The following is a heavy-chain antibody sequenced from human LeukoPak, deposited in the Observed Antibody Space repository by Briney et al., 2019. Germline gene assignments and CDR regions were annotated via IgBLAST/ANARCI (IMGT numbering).Heavy chain of an antibody. Sequence: GGSLRLSCAASGFTFSNAWMSWVRQAPGKGLEWVSIIDRGGSTYYADSVKGRFTISRDNSKSTLYLQMNSLRGEDTAVYYCASRDRGYYYGLDVWGQGTTVTVSS. J-gene: IGHJ6*02. V-gene: IGHV3-53*01. CDR2: IDRGGST. D-gene: IGHD5-24*01. CDR1: GFTFSNAW. CDR3: ASRDRGYYYGLDV.